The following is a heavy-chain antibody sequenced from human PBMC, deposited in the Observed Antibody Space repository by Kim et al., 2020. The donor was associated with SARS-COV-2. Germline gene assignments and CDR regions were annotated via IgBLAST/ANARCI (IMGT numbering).Heavy chain of an antibody. CDR3: ARDAPSHSSGWNY. Sequence: YYRDSVQGRFTISRDNSKNTLYLEMSSLRADDTAEYYCARDAPSHSSGWNYWGQGTLVTVSS. V-gene: IGHV3-23*02. J-gene: IGHJ4*02. D-gene: IGHD6-19*01.